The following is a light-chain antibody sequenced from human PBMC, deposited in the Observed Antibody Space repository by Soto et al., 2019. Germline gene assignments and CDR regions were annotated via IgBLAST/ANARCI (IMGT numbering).Light chain of an antibody. Sequence: IQMTQSPSSLSASVGDRGTITCRASQGIRNDLSWYQQKPGEAPKRLIYDASSLESGVPSRFSGSGSGTEFTLTISSLQPDDFASYTCQQYNSYPGAFGQGTKVDIK. CDR3: QQYNSYPGA. CDR1: QGIRND. CDR2: DAS. V-gene: IGKV1-17*01. J-gene: IGKJ1*01.